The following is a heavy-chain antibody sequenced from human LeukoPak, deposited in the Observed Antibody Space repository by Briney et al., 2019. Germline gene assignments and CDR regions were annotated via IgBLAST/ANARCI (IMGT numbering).Heavy chain of an antibody. CDR1: GFTFSSYS. D-gene: IGHD6-13*01. Sequence: GGSLRLSCAASGFTFSSYSVTWVRQAPGKGLEWVSTISTSAGNTYYADSVKGRFTISRDNSKDTLYLQMNSLRAEDTAVYYCARDLAAAATEGAFDIWGQGTMVTVSS. CDR3: ARDLAAAATEGAFDI. V-gene: IGHV3-23*01. J-gene: IGHJ3*02. CDR2: ISTSAGNT.